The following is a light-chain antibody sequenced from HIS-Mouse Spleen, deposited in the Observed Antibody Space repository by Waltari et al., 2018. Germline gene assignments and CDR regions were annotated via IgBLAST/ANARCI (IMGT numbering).Light chain of an antibody. Sequence: SYELTQPPSVSVSPGQTARITCSGDALPKKYAYWYQQKSGQAPVLVIYEDSKRPPGMPEGFSGSSAGTMATLTISGAQVEDEADYYCYSTDSSGNHRVFGGGTKLTVL. CDR3: YSTDSSGNHRV. V-gene: IGLV3-10*01. CDR1: ALPKKY. J-gene: IGLJ2*01. CDR2: EDS.